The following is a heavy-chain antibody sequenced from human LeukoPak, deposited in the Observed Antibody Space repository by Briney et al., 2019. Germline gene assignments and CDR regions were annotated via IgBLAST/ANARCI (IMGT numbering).Heavy chain of an antibody. CDR1: GFTFSSYS. CDR3: ARSGYGDYWPLADC. CDR2: IYSGDSR. Sequence: GGSLRLSCAASGFTFSSYSMNWVRQAPGKGLEWVSLIYSGDSRYYADSVKGRFTISRDNSKKMLYLQMNSLRAEDTAEYYCARSGYGDYWPLADCWGQGTLVTVSS. V-gene: IGHV3-66*01. D-gene: IGHD4-17*01. J-gene: IGHJ4*02.